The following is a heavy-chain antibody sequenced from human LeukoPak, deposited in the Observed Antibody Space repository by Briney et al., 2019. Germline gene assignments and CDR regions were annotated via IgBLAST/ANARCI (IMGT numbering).Heavy chain of an antibody. V-gene: IGHV3-21*01. CDR2: ISSSSSYI. D-gene: IGHD2-21*02. J-gene: IGHJ3*02. Sequence: GGSLRLSCAASGFTFSRYRMNWVRQAPGKGLEGVSSISSSSSYIYYADSVKGRFTISRDNAKNSLYLQMNSLRAEDTAVYYCAREPVVVTAAAFDIWGQGTMATVS. CDR3: AREPVVVTAAAFDI. CDR1: GFTFSRYR.